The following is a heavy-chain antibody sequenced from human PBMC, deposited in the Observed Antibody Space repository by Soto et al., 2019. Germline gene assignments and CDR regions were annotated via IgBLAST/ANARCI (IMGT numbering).Heavy chain of an antibody. CDR3: ASRLGGSGVLDY. Sequence: GGSLRLSCAASGFTFSDYYMNWIRQAPGKGLEWVSYISSSSSYIDYADSVKGRFTVSRDNAKNSLNLLMNSLRVEDTAVYYCASRLGGSGVLDYWCQGTPVTVSS. D-gene: IGHD3-10*01. CDR2: ISSSSSYI. CDR1: GFTFSDYY. J-gene: IGHJ4*02. V-gene: IGHV3-11*06.